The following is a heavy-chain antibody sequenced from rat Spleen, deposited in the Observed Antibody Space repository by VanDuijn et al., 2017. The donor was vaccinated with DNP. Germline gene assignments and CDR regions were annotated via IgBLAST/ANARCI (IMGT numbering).Heavy chain of an antibody. CDR1: GFSLTSYT. V-gene: IGHV2-6*01. CDR3: ALAGRGSVDA. D-gene: IGHD1-4*01. CDR2: MSSGGST. Sequence: QVQLKESGPGLVQPSQTLSLTCTVSGFSLTSYTLSWIRQPPGKGLEWIAAMSSGGSTYYNSALKSRLSISRDTSKSQVFLKMNSLQTEDTAMYFCALAGRGSVDAWGQGTSVTVSS. J-gene: IGHJ4*01.